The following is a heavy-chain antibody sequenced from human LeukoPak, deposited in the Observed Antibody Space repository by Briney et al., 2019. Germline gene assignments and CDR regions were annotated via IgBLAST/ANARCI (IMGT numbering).Heavy chain of an antibody. J-gene: IGHJ6*02. D-gene: IGHD6-19*01. CDR3: ARDQPWLVLGYGMDV. V-gene: IGHV3-48*02. Sequence: GGSVRLSCAASGFTLSSYSMNWVRQAPGKGLEGVSYIISSSSTIYYADSVKGRFTISRDNAKNSLYLQMNSLRDEDTAVYYCARDQPWLVLGYGMDVWGQGTTVIVSS. CDR1: GFTLSSYS. CDR2: IISSSSTI.